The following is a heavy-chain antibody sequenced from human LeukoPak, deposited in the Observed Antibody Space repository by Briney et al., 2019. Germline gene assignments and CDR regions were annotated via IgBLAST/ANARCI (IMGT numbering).Heavy chain of an antibody. CDR2: IKQDGSEK. CDR3: ARDLEGFSWYDY. D-gene: IGHD6-13*01. V-gene: IGHV3-7*04. Sequence: PGGSLRLSCAASGFTLRSYWMTWVRQAPGNGLEWMANIKQDGSEKYYVVSVKRRFTISRDNAKNSLYLQMNSLRAEDTGVYYCARDLEGFSWYDYWGQGTLVTV. CDR1: GFTLRSYW. J-gene: IGHJ4*02.